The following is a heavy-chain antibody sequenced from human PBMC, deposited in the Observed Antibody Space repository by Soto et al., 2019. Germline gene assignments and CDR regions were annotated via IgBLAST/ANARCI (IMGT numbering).Heavy chain of an antibody. V-gene: IGHV5-10-1*01. D-gene: IGHD6-6*01. Sequence: GEPLQISCKGSGYSFTSYWISWVRQMPGKGLEWMGRIDPSDSYTNYSPSFQGHVTISADKSISTAYLQWSSLKASDTAMYYCARVEYSSSSGYYYGMDVWGQGTTVTVSS. CDR1: GYSFTSYW. CDR3: ARVEYSSSSGYYYGMDV. CDR2: IDPSDSYT. J-gene: IGHJ6*02.